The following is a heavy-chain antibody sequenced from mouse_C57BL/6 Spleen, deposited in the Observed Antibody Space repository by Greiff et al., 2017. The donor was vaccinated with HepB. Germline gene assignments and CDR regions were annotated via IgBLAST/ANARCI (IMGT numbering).Heavy chain of an antibody. CDR1: GFTFSDYG. D-gene: IGHD1-1*01. Sequence: EVMLVESGGGLVKPGGSLKLSCAASGFTFSDYGMHWVRQAPEKGLEWVAYISSGSSTIYYADTVKGRFTISRDNAKNTLFLQMTSLRSEDTAMYYCARTHYGSIYAMDYWGQGTSVTVSS. CDR3: ARTHYGSIYAMDY. V-gene: IGHV5-17*01. CDR2: ISSGSSTI. J-gene: IGHJ4*01.